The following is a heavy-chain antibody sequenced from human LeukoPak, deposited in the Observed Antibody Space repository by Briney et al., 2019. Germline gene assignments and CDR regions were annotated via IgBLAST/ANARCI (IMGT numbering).Heavy chain of an antibody. CDR1: GGSLSGYY. D-gene: IGHD3-22*01. CDR2: INHSGST. Sequence: NPSETLSLTCAVHGGSLSGYYWSWIRQSPGKGLEWIGEINHSGSTNYNPSLKSRVTISVDTSKNQFSLKLSSVTAADTAVYYCAMSITMIIVIVKRPPTIDYWGQGTLVTVSS. CDR3: AMSITMIIVIVKRPPTIDY. J-gene: IGHJ4*02. V-gene: IGHV4-34*01.